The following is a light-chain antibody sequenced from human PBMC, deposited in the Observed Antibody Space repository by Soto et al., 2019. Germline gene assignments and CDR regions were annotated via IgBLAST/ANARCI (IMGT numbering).Light chain of an antibody. J-gene: IGKJ2*01. V-gene: IGKV1-5*03. CDR2: KAS. CDR3: QQYNSYSPYT. CDR1: QSISSW. Sequence: DIQMTQSPSTLSASVGDRVTITCRASQSISSWLAWYQQKPGKAPKLLIYKASSLESGAPSRFXGRGSGTEFTLTISSLQPDDFATYYCQQYNSYSPYTFGQGTKLEIK.